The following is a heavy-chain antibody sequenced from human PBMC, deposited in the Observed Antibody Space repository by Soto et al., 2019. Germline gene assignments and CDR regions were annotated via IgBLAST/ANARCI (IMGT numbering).Heavy chain of an antibody. V-gene: IGHV1-69*06. J-gene: IGHJ4*02. CDR2: IIPVFNAA. D-gene: IGHD1-26*01. CDR3: ARIETLTYHNTSGTDLDF. Sequence: QVQLVQSGAEVKKPGSSVRVSCKVSGGTFGSHTFTWVRQAPGQGLEWMGEIIPVFNAANYAQRFQDRVTITEDRTESTVYLALIRLTSADTDTYSCARIETLTYHNTSGTDLDFWGQGTLVIVSS. CDR1: GGTFGSHT.